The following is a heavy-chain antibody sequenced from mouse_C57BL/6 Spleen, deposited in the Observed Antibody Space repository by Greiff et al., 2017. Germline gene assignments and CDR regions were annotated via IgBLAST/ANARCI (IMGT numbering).Heavy chain of an antibody. CDR1: GISITTGNYR. Sequence: EVKLEESGPGLVKPSQTVFLTCTVTGISITTGNYRWSWIRQFPGNKLEWIGYIYYSGTITYNPSLTSRTTITRDTPKNQFFLEMNSLTAEDTATYYCARENDYYAMDYWGQGTSVTVSS. J-gene: IGHJ4*01. CDR2: IYYSGTI. CDR3: ARENDYYAMDY. V-gene: IGHV3-5*01.